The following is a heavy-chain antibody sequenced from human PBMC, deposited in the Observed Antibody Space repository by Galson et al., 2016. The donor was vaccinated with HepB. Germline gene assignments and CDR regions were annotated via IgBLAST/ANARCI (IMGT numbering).Heavy chain of an antibody. CDR3: ARAYFGYFDY. CDR1: GYTFTPYW. J-gene: IGHJ4*02. CDR2: IYPDDSHT. V-gene: IGHV5-51*01. Sequence: QSGAEVKKPGESLRISCKGSGYTFTPYWIGWVRQMPGKGLEWLGIIYPDDSHTTYSPSFQGQVTISADKSVSTAYLQWSSLKASDTAMYYCARAYFGYFDYWGQGALVTVSS. D-gene: IGHD2/OR15-2a*01.